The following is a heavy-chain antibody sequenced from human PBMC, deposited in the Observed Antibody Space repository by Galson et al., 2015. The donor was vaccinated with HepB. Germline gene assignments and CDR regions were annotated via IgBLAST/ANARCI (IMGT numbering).Heavy chain of an antibody. CDR1: GFSFTRYA. CDR3: AKDGIMVASNPYHFHY. J-gene: IGHJ4*02. V-gene: IGHV3-23*01. Sequence: SLRLSCAASGFSFTRYAMTWVRQAPGKGLEWVSSITSSGGNSYYTDSVKGRFTVSRDNSKNTPLLQLNSLRAEDTAMYFCAKDGIMVASNPYHFHYWGQGTLVTVSS. D-gene: IGHD2-15*01. CDR2: ITSSGGNS.